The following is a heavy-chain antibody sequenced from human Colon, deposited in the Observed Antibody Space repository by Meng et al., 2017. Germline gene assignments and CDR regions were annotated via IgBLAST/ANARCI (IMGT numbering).Heavy chain of an antibody. CDR2: TYYRSEWQN. CDR3: TTWYGEY. CDR1: GDSVSSNRAL. J-gene: IGHJ4*02. D-gene: IGHD3-10*01. V-gene: IGHV6-1*01. Sequence: QVHLHQSGPGLVKPSQTRSLPCAISGDSVSSNRALWHWVRQSPSRGLEWLGQTYYRSEWQNHYGVSVKSRITINADTSRNHFSLHLNSVTPEDTAVYYCTTWYGEYWGQGTLVTVSS.